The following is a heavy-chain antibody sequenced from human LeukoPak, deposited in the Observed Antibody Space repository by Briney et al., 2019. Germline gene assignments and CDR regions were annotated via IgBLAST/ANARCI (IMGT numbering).Heavy chain of an antibody. CDR1: GYRFTSYW. CDR3: ARQVEDIVVVVAATPHYGMDV. Sequence: GESLRISCKGSGYRFTSYWISWVRQMPGKGLEWMGRIDPRDSYTNYSPSFQGHVTISADKSISTAYLQWSSLKASDTAMYYCARQVEDIVVVVAATPHYGMDVWGKGTTVTVSS. CDR2: IDPRDSYT. V-gene: IGHV5-10-1*01. D-gene: IGHD2-15*01. J-gene: IGHJ6*04.